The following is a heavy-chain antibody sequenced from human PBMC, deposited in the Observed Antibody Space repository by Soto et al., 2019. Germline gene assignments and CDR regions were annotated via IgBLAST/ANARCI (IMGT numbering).Heavy chain of an antibody. CDR2: ISYDGSNK. V-gene: IGHV3-30*18. CDR3: AKTLERGGDYVSLYNYYYGMDV. CDR1: VFTFSSYG. D-gene: IGHD4-17*01. J-gene: IGHJ6*02. Sequence: WRSRRLSCSASVFTFSSYGMPWIRQAPGKGLEWVAVISYDGSNKYYADSVKGRFTISRDNSKNTLYLQMNSLRAEDTAVYYCAKTLERGGDYVSLYNYYYGMDVWGQGTTVTVSS.